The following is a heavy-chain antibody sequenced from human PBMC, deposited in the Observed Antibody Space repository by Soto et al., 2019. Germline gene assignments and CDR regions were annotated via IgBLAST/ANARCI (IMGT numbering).Heavy chain of an antibody. V-gene: IGHV4-39*01. CDR1: GCSITSTIYY. Sequence: SQNLSLTCTVSGCSITSTIYYWGGIRQPPGRGLEWIGSIYYSGSTYYNPSLKSRVTISVDTSKNQFSLKLSSVTAADTAVYYCARLGGYCSGTSTSCYGFDGMDVWGQGTTVS. J-gene: IGHJ6*02. CDR3: ARLGGYCSGTSTSCYGFDGMDV. CDR2: IYYSGST. D-gene: IGHD2-2*01.